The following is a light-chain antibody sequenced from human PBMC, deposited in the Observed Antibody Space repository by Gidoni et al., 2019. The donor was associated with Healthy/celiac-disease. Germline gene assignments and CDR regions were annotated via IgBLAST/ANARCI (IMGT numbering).Light chain of an antibody. CDR1: QSILHSDGKSY. CDR3: MQSIQLPWT. Sequence: DIVMTQTPLSLSVTPGHPASISCQSSQSILHSDGKSYLYWYLQKPGQAPQLLIYEVSNRYSGVPERFSGSGSGTDFTLKISSVEAEDVGIYYCMQSIQLPWTFGQXTKVEIK. CDR2: EVS. J-gene: IGKJ1*01. V-gene: IGKV2D-29*01.